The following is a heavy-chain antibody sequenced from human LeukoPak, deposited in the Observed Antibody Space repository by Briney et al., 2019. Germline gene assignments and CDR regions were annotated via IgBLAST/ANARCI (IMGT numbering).Heavy chain of an antibody. CDR1: GLTLSGYG. CDR2: IKQDGSEK. J-gene: IGHJ6*03. D-gene: IGHD2-15*01. CDR3: ARVGSSYYMDV. V-gene: IGHV3-7*01. Sequence: GGSLRLSCVASGLTLSGYGMNWVRQAPGKGLEWVANIKQDGSEKYYVDSVKGRFTISRDNAKNSLYLQMNSLRAEDTAVYYCARVGSSYYMDVWGKGTTVTVSS.